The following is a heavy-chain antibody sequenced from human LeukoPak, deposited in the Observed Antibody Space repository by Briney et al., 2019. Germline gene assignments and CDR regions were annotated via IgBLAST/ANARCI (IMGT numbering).Heavy chain of an antibody. V-gene: IGHV3-66*01. CDR1: GFTVSSNY. CDR3: ARAYGSSPYDY. J-gene: IGHJ4*02. CDR2: IYSGGST. Sequence: PGGSLRLSCAASGFTVSSNYMSWVRQAPGKGLEWVSVIYSGGSTYYADSVKGRFTISRDNSKNTLYLQMNSLRAEDTAVYYCARAYGSSPYDYWGQGTLVTVSS. D-gene: IGHD3-10*01.